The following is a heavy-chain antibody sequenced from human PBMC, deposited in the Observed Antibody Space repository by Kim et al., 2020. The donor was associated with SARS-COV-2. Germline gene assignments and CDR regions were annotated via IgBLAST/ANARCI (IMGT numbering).Heavy chain of an antibody. V-gene: IGHV4-4*07. CDR3: AREGSSWLSYGMDV. Sequence: NPPLKSRVPMSVDTSKNQFSLKLSSVTAADTAVYYCAREGSSWLSYGMDVWGQGTTVTVSS. D-gene: IGHD6-13*01. J-gene: IGHJ6*02.